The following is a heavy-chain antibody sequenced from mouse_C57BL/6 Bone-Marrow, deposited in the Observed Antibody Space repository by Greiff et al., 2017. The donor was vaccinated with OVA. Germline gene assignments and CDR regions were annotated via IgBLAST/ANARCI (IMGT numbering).Heavy chain of an antibody. D-gene: IGHD1-1*01. J-gene: IGHJ1*03. CDR3: ARNEGVYYGSSYWYFDV. Sequence: QVQLQQSGPGLVQPSQSLSITCTVSGFSLTSYGVHWVRQSPGKGLEWLGVMWSGGSTDYNAAFISRLSISKDNSKSQVFFKMNSLQADDTAIYYCARNEGVYYGSSYWYFDVWGTGTTVTVSS. CDR2: MWSGGST. V-gene: IGHV2-2*01. CDR1: GFSLTSYG.